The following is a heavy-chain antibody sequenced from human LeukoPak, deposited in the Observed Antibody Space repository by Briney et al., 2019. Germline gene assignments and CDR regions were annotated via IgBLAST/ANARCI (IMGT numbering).Heavy chain of an antibody. CDR1: GFTVSTKY. D-gene: IGHD5-24*01. J-gene: IGHJ2*01. CDR3: ARVGDHFHWYLDL. Sequence: TGGSLTLSCAASGFTVSTKYMNWVRQDPGKGLEWVSILYSGSDTYYADSVKGRFTISRDSSKNMLFLHMNSLRAEDTAVYYCARVGDHFHWYLDLWGRGTLVTVSS. CDR2: LYSGSDT. V-gene: IGHV3-53*01.